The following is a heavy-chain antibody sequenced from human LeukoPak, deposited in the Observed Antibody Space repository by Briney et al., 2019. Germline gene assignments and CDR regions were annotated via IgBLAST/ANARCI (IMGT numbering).Heavy chain of an antibody. D-gene: IGHD2-21*02. Sequence: PGGSLRLSCEASGFTSFNYAMSWVRQAPGKGLQWVSGIGSDSATFYTDSVKGRFTISRDNSKNTVYLHIDSLGAEDTAVYYCAKCMSSTGVCLNFDYWGQGILVAVST. CDR2: IGSDSAT. J-gene: IGHJ4*02. V-gene: IGHV3-23*01. CDR1: GFTSFNYA. CDR3: AKCMSSTGVCLNFDY.